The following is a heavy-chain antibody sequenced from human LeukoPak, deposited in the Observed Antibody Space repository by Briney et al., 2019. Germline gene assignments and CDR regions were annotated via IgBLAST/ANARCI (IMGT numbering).Heavy chain of an antibody. CDR1: ALTFSGYA. J-gene: IGHJ4*02. V-gene: IGHV3-23*01. CDR2: ISGTGGST. Sequence: SGGSLTLSCAASALTFSGYAMSWVRQAPGKGQEWVSGISGTGGSTYYADSVKGRFTISRDNSKNTLYLQMNSLRVEDTAVYYCAKPPYGSGWFFDDWGQGTLVTVSS. CDR3: AKPPYGSGWFFDD. D-gene: IGHD6-19*01.